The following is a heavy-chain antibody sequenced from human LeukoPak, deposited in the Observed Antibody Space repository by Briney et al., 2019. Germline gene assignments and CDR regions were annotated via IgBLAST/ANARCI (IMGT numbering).Heavy chain of an antibody. Sequence: VASVKVSCKASGYTFTSYDINWVRQATGQGLEWMGWMNPNSGNTGYAQKFQGRVTMTRNTSISTAYMELSSLRSEDTAVYYCARSESIPEYTHGMDVWGQGTTVTVSS. D-gene: IGHD6-6*01. CDR3: ARSESIPEYTHGMDV. V-gene: IGHV1-8*01. J-gene: IGHJ6*02. CDR2: MNPNSGNT. CDR1: GYTFTSYD.